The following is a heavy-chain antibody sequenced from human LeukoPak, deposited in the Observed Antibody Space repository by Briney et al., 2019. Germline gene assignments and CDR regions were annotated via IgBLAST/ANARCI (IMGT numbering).Heavy chain of an antibody. CDR2: ISSTSSTI. CDR1: GFTFSDYY. D-gene: IGHD6-19*01. CDR3: ARDFGARGWFDY. V-gene: IGHV3-11*04. J-gene: IGHJ4*02. Sequence: GGSLRLSCAASGFTFSDYYMSWIRQAPGKGLGWVSYISSTSSTIYYADSVKGRLTISRDNAKNSLYLQMNSLRAEDTAVYYCARDFGARGWFDYWGQGTLVTVSS.